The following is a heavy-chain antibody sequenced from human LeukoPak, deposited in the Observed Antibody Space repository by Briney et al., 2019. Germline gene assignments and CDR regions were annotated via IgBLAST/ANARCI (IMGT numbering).Heavy chain of an antibody. CDR1: GGSISSYY. D-gene: IGHD2-2*01. Sequence: SETLSLTCTVSGGSISSYYWSWIRQPPGKGLEWIGYIYYSGSTNYNPSLESRVTISVGTSKNQFSLELRSVTAADAAVYYCARTYCDSTTCYRFDYWGQGTLVTVSS. V-gene: IGHV4-59*08. J-gene: IGHJ4*02. CDR3: ARTYCDSTTCYRFDY. CDR2: IYYSGST.